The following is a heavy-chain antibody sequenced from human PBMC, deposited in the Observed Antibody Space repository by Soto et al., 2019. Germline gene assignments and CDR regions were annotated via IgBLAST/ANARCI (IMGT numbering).Heavy chain of an antibody. D-gene: IGHD2-2*01. CDR2: INTDGGSS. Sequence: EVQLVESGGDLVQPGGSLRLSCAASGFTFSGHWMHWVRQVPGKGVDWVSRINTDGGSSAYADSVKGRFTLSRDNAKNTLYLQMNGLRAEDTAVYYCAREAGYCSRTSCYRRAFDTWGQGTTVTVSS. J-gene: IGHJ3*02. CDR1: GFTFSGHW. V-gene: IGHV3-74*03. CDR3: AREAGYCSRTSCYRRAFDT.